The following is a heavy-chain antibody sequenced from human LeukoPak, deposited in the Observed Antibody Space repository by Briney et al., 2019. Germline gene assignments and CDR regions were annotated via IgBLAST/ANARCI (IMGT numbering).Heavy chain of an antibody. CDR2: ITPNGGST. CDR1: GFTFSEYT. Sequence: GGSLRLSCLASGFTFSEYTMHWVRQAPGKGLQCVSLITPNGGSTYYADSVKGRFSISRDNSKTTVYLQMNSLEIEDTAVYYCAKDLLAVTAPKAYFDFWGQGTLVTVSS. CDR3: AKDLLAVTAPKAYFDF. J-gene: IGHJ4*02. V-gene: IGHV3-64*04. D-gene: IGHD2-21*02.